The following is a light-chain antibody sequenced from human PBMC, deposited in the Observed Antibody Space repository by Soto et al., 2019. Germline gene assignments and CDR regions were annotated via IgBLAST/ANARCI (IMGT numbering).Light chain of an antibody. CDR3: QQRSNWPPIT. J-gene: IGKJ5*01. CDR1: QSVSSY. Sequence: DMVLTQSPATLSLSPVERATLSCRASQSVSSYLAWYQQKPGQAPRLLIYDASNRATGIPARFSGSGSGTDFTLTISSLEPEDFAVYYCQQRSNWPPITFGQGTRLEIK. V-gene: IGKV3-11*01. CDR2: DAS.